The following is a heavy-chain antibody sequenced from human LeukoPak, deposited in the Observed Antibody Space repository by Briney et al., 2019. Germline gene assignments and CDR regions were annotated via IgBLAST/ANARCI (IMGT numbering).Heavy chain of an antibody. CDR3: AKGGRGTYYSDS. Sequence: GRCLRLSCAAAGFILSDFVMYWVSHAPGKGLGWVSVISASGYTTDYADSVKGRFTISRDNSKNTLYLQMNSLRAEDTAVYYCAKGGRGTYYSDSWGQGTLVTVSS. V-gene: IGHV3-23*01. D-gene: IGHD3-16*01. J-gene: IGHJ4*02. CDR2: ISASGYTT. CDR1: GFILSDFV.